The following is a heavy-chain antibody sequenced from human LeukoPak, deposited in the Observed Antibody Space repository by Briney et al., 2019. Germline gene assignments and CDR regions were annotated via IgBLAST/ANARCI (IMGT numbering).Heavy chain of an antibody. D-gene: IGHD3-10*01. Sequence: PGGSLRLSCAASGFTFSSYSMNWVRQAPGKGLEWVSSISSSSSYISYADSVKGRFTISTDNAKNSLYLQMNSLRAEDTAVYYCARDRGYYGSGSYDFDYWGQGTLSPSPQ. J-gene: IGHJ4*02. CDR2: ISSSSSYI. V-gene: IGHV3-21*01. CDR1: GFTFSSYS. CDR3: ARDRGYYGSGSYDFDY.